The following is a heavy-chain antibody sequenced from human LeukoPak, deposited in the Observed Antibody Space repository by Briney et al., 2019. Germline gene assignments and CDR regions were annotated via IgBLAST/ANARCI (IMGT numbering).Heavy chain of an antibody. CDR2: IYYNGNT. D-gene: IGHD1-26*01. Sequence: SETLTLTCSVSDGSINSYYWNWIRRPPGKGLEWIGYIYYNGNTNYSPSLKSRVTMSVDTSKNLFSLKVSSVTAADTAVYYCARGRSNYYGMDVCGQGTTVTVSS. V-gene: IGHV4-59*01. CDR3: ARGRSNYYGMDV. J-gene: IGHJ6*02. CDR1: DGSINSYY.